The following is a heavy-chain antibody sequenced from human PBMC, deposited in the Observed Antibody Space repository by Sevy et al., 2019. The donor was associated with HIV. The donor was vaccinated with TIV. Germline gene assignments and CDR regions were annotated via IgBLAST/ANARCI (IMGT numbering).Heavy chain of an antibody. V-gene: IGHV1-18*04. D-gene: IGHD3-22*01. CDR1: GYTFTSYG. CDR2: ISAYNGNT. J-gene: IGHJ2*01. Sequence: ASVKVSCKASGYTFTSYGISWVRQAHGQGLEWMGWISAYNGNTNYAQKLQGRVTMTTDTSTSTAYMELRSLRSDDTAVYYCARTPYYYDSSGYWYFDLWGRGTLVTVSS. CDR3: ARTPYYYDSSGYWYFDL.